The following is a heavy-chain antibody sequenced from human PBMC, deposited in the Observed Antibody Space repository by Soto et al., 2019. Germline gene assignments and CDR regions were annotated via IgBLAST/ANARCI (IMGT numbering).Heavy chain of an antibody. Sequence: EVLLEESGGGFVQPGGSRRLSCEASGFTVGNNNMPWFRQAPGKGLEWVAVIQDDGSISYEDSVSDRFTISRDNSKNTVFLEMNNLRPEDTAVYFCARGEGSGSNALGHWGQGTLVTVSS. CDR1: GFTVGNNN. V-gene: IGHV3-66*01. D-gene: IGHD3-16*01. CDR3: ARGEGSGSNALGH. J-gene: IGHJ4*02. CDR2: IQDDGSI.